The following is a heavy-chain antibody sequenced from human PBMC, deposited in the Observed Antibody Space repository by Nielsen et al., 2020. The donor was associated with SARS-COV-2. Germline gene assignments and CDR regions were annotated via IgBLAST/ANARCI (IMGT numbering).Heavy chain of an antibody. CDR1: GFTFSSYG. Sequence: GESLKISCAASGFTFSSYGMHWVRQAPGTGLEWVAVISYDGSNKYYADSVKGRFTISRDNSKNTLYLQMNSLRAEDTALYYCAKVAGEYSSSSYWGQGTLVTVSS. D-gene: IGHD6-6*01. CDR2: ISYDGSNK. V-gene: IGHV3-30*18. CDR3: AKVAGEYSSSSY. J-gene: IGHJ4*02.